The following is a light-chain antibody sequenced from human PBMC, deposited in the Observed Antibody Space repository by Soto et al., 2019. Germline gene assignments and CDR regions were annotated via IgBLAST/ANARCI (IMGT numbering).Light chain of an antibody. CDR2: GAS. CDR3: QQYGSSPWT. V-gene: IGKV3-20*01. J-gene: IGKJ1*01. Sequence: EIVLTQSPGNLSLSPGERATLSCRAPQSVSSSYLAWYQQIPGQAPRLLIYGASSRATAIPDTFSGSGAGTDFTLTISRLEPEDFAVYFCQQYGSSPWTFGQGTKVDIK. CDR1: QSVSSSY.